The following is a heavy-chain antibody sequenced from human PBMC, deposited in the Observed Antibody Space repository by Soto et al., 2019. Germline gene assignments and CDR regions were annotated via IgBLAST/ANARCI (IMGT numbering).Heavy chain of an antibody. CDR2: IWYDGSNK. CDR1: GFTFSSYG. Sequence: QVQLVESGGGVVQPGRSLRLSCAASGFTFSSYGMHWVRQAPGKGLEWVAVIWYDGSNKYYADSVKGRFTISRDNSKNTLYLQMNSLRAEDTAVYYCARDPNSSSWYGSGGAGIMDVWGQGTTVTVSS. J-gene: IGHJ6*02. CDR3: ARDPNSSSWYGSGGAGIMDV. D-gene: IGHD6-13*01. V-gene: IGHV3-33*01.